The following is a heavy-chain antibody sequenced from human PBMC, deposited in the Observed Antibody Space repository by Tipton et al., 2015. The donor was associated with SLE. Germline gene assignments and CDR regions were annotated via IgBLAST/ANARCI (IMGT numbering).Heavy chain of an antibody. CDR1: GYTFTGYY. CDR2: ISSNGGST. Sequence: SGAEVKKPGASVKVSCKASGYTFTGYYMHWVRQAPGKGLEYVSAISSNGGSTYYADSVKGRFTISRDNSKNTLYLQMSSLRAEDTAVYYCARLGTGDWVDAFDIWGQGTMVTVSS. J-gene: IGHJ3*02. V-gene: IGHV3-64D*06. CDR3: ARLGTGDWVDAFDI. D-gene: IGHD7-27*01.